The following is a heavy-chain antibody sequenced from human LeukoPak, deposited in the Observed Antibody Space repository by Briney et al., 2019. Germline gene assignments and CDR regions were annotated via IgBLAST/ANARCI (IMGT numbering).Heavy chain of an antibody. D-gene: IGHD2-15*01. Sequence: GGSLRLSCAASGLRISENYMSWVRQAPGKGLEWIAVIYSSGSAYYPDSVRGRFTISRDSSKNTVFLQMSSLRAEDTAVYYCARGTVVGDTDYFDHWGQGTPVIVSS. J-gene: IGHJ4*01. CDR1: GLRISENY. CDR2: IYSSGSA. V-gene: IGHV3-66*01. CDR3: ARGTVVGDTDYFDH.